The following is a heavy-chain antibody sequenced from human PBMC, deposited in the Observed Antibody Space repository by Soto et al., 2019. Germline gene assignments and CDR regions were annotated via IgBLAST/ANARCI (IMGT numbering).Heavy chain of an antibody. D-gene: IGHD4-17*01. Sequence: SGYIWTWIRQPPGKGLEWIGSMYYSGSTYYNPSLKSRVTISVDTSKNQFSLKLSSVTAADTAVYYCAADTVTLYYYYYGMDVWGQGTTVTVSS. CDR2: MYYSGST. CDR3: AADTVTLYYYYYGMDV. CDR1: SGYI. J-gene: IGHJ6*02. V-gene: IGHV4-39*01.